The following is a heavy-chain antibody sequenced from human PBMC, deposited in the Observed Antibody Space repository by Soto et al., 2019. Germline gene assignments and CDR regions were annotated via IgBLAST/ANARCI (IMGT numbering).Heavy chain of an antibody. CDR3: ARVDYYGSGSWYLDL. V-gene: IGHV1-18*01. Sequence: ASVKVSCKASGYTFTSYGISWVRQAPGQGLEWMGWISAYNGNTNYAQKLQGRVTMTTDTSTSTAYMELRSLRSDDTAVYYCARVDYYGSGSWYLDLWGRGTLVTVSS. J-gene: IGHJ2*01. CDR1: GYTFTSYG. CDR2: ISAYNGNT. D-gene: IGHD3-10*01.